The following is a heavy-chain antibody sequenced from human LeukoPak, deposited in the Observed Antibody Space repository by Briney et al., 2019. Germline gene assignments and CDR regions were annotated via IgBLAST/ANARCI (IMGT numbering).Heavy chain of an antibody. Sequence: GASVKVSCKASGYTFTSHSMHWVRQAPGQRLEWMGWINTGNGNTKYSQKFQGRVTVTRDTSASTAYMELSSLRSEDTAVYFCARGLLWFGELSPPGYWGQGTLVTVSS. CDR2: INTGNGNT. D-gene: IGHD3-10*01. CDR1: GYTFTSHS. V-gene: IGHV1-3*04. CDR3: ARGLLWFGELSPPGY. J-gene: IGHJ4*02.